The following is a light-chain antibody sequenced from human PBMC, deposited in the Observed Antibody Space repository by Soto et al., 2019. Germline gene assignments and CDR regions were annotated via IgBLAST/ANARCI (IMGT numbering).Light chain of an antibody. CDR1: QSVNNNY. V-gene: IGKV3-20*01. CDR3: QQYSRSSIT. CDR2: DAV. Sequence: EIVLTQSPGTLSLSPGEGATLSCRASQSVNNNYLAWYQQKPGQAPSLLIYDAVRRATGIPDRFSGSGSGTDFTLTISRLEPEDFAMYYCQQYSRSSITFGPGTKVDVK. J-gene: IGKJ3*01.